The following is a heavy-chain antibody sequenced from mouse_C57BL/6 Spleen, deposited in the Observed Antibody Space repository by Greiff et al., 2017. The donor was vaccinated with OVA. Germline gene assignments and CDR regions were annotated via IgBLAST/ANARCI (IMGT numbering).Heavy chain of an antibody. CDR1: GYAFSSSW. D-gene: IGHD2-1*01. V-gene: IGHV1-82*01. Sequence: VQRVQSGPELVQPGASVKISCKASGYAFSSSWMNWVKQRPGTGLEWIGRIYPGDGDTNYNGKFKGQATLPADKTTSTAYMQLSRLTYEDSAVYCCARARVDLLDYWGQGTPLTVSA. CDR2: IYPGDGDT. J-gene: IGHJ2*01. CDR3: ARARVDLLDY.